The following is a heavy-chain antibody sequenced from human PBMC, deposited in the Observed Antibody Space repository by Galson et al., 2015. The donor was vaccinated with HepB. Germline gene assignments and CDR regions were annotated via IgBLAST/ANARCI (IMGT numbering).Heavy chain of an antibody. Sequence: QSGAEVKKPGESLRISCKGSGYSFTSYWISWVRQMPGKGLEWMGRIDPSDSYTNYSPSFQGHVTISADKSISTTYLQWSSLKASDTAMYYCARLFFVGGGDSGEYFQHWGQGTLVTVSS. D-gene: IGHD3-10*01. J-gene: IGHJ1*01. CDR2: IDPSDSYT. CDR3: ARLFFVGGGDSGEYFQH. V-gene: IGHV5-10-1*01. CDR1: GYSFTSYW.